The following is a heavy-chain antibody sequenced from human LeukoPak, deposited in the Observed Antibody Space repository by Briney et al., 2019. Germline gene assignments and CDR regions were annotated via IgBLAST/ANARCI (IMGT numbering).Heavy chain of an antibody. CDR1: GSTFTKYD. CDR2: IRYDESYN. V-gene: IGHV3-30*02. Sequence: GGSLSLSCSASGSTFTKYDFHWVRQAPGKGLEGVAFIRYDESYNNYAGSVRGRFTISRDNFKNTSYLQMNRLRADDTAVYYCAKVPVITALEGDYNSHHMDVWGKGTTVTVSS. CDR3: AKVPVITALEGDYNSHHMDV. J-gene: IGHJ6*03. D-gene: IGHD3-10*01.